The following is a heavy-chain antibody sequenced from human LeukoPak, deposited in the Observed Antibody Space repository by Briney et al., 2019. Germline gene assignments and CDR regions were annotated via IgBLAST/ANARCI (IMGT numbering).Heavy chain of an antibody. CDR2: FDPENGDT. Sequence: ASVKVSCKVSGKTLTELSMHWVRQATGKGLEWMGGFDPENGDTLYAQNFEGRVTMTEDTSIDTAYMELSSLTSEDTAVYYCATDDPRDFDWLPLDSWGQGTLVTVSS. D-gene: IGHD3-9*01. V-gene: IGHV1-24*01. J-gene: IGHJ4*02. CDR3: ATDDPRDFDWLPLDS. CDR1: GKTLTELS.